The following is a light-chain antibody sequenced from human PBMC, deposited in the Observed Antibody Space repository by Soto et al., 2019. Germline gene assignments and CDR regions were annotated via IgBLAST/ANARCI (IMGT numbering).Light chain of an antibody. Sequence: EIVMTQSPATLSVSPGERATLSCRASQSVRSNLAWYQQKPGQAPRLVIYGASTRATGIPARFSGSGSGTEVTLTISSLKSEEYAVYSCQQNKPWPPITFGPGTTVEIK. J-gene: IGKJ3*01. CDR2: GAS. CDR1: QSVRSN. CDR3: QQNKPWPPIT. V-gene: IGKV3-15*01.